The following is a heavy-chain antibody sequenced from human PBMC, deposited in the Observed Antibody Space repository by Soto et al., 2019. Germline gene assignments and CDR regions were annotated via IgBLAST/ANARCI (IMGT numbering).Heavy chain of an antibody. D-gene: IGHD6-19*01. J-gene: IGHJ4*02. CDR2: VDYSGNS. CDR3: ARNWFSVAGRFNFDY. CDR1: VGSINTYY. V-gene: IGHV4-59*01. Sequence: PSETLSLTCTVSVGSINTYYWSWIRQPPGKGLEWIGYVDYSGNSDSSPSLKSRVTISIDTSKKQVSLKLNSVTAADTAVYYCARNWFSVAGRFNFDYWGQGTPVTVSS.